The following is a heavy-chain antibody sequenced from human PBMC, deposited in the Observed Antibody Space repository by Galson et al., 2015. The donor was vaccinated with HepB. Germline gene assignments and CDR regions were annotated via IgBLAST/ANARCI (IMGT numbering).Heavy chain of an antibody. J-gene: IGHJ3*02. CDR2: ISSSSSTI. CDR3: ARAPGYSYGLETFDI. Sequence: SLRLSCAASGFTFSTYSMNWVRQAPGKGLEWVSYISSSSSTIYYADSVKGRFTISRDNAKNSLYLQMNSLRDEDTAVYYCARAPGYSYGLETFDIWGQGTMVTVSS. D-gene: IGHD5-18*01. V-gene: IGHV3-48*02. CDR1: GFTFSTYS.